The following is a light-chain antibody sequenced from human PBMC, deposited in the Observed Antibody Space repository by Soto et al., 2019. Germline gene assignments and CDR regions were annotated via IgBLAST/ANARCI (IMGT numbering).Light chain of an antibody. CDR2: SNT. CDR3: AALDDSLNGVV. CDR1: SSNIGSNT. V-gene: IGLV1-44*01. J-gene: IGLJ2*01. Sequence: QSVLTQPPSASGTPGQRVTISCSGSSSNIGSNTVNWYQQLPGTAPKLLIYSNTQRPSGVPYRFSASKSGSSASLAISGLQSEDEAAYYCAALDDSLNGVVFGGGTKLTVL.